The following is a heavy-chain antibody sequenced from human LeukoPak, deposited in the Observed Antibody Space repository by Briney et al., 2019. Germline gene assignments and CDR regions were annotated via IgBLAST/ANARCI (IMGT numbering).Heavy chain of an antibody. V-gene: IGHV4-39*01. CDR3: ARGPYYDILTGYYIGAFDI. J-gene: IGHJ3*02. Sequence: SETLSLTCTVSGGSISSSSYYWGWIRQPPGKGLEWIGSIYYSGSTYYNPSLKSRVTISVDTSKNQFSLKLSSVTAADTAVYYCARGPYYDILTGYYIGAFDIWGQGTMVTVSS. CDR1: GGSISSSSYY. D-gene: IGHD3-9*01. CDR2: IYYSGST.